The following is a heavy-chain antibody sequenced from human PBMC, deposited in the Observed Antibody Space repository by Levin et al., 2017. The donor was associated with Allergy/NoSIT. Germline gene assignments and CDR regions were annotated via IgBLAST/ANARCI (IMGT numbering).Heavy chain of an antibody. CDR3: AKPVEMATTVDYFDY. CDR1: GFTFSDYG. J-gene: IGHJ4*02. V-gene: IGHV3-30*18. D-gene: IGHD5-24*01. CDR2: VSYDGSKK. Sequence: QSGGSLRLSCAASGFTFSDYGMNWVRQAPGKGLEWVAVVSYDGSKKYYADSVKGRFTISRDNSNNTVYLQMNSLRAGDTAVYYCAKPVEMATTVDYFDYWGQGTLVTVSS.